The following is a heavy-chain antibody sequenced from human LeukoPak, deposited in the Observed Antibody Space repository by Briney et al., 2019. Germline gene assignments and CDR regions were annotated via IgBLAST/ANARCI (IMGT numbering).Heavy chain of an antibody. D-gene: IGHD3-3*01. J-gene: IGHJ4*02. V-gene: IGHV3-30*02. Sequence: GGSLRLSCAASGFTFSSYGMHWVRQAPGKGLEWVAFIRYDGSNKYYADSVKGRFTISRDNSKNTLYLQMNSLRAEDTAVYYCARGITIFGVVHDPNDYWGQGTLVTVSS. CDR1: GFTFSSYG. CDR3: ARGITIFGVVHDPNDY. CDR2: IRYDGSNK.